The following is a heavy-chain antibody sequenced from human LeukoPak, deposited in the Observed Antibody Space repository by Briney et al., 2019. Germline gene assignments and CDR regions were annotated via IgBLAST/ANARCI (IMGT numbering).Heavy chain of an antibody. Sequence: GGSLRLSCAASGFTFSTYEMNWVRQAPGKGLEWVSAISGSGDSTYYADSVKGRFTISRDNSKNTLYLQMDSLRAEDTAVYYCAKDRLADSSGYYDYWGQGTLVTVSS. CDR2: ISGSGDST. CDR1: GFTFSTYE. V-gene: IGHV3-23*01. CDR3: AKDRLADSSGYYDY. J-gene: IGHJ4*02. D-gene: IGHD3-22*01.